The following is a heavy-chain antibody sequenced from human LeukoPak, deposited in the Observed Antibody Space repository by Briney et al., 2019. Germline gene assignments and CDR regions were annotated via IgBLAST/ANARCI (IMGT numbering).Heavy chain of an antibody. J-gene: IGHJ4*02. V-gene: IGHV4-38-2*02. CDR3: ARDCSSTSCYKPLDY. Sequence: ASETLSLTCTVSGYSISSGYYWGWIRPPPGKGLEWIGSICHSGSTYYNPSLKSRVTISVDTSKNQFSLKLSSVTAADTAVYYCARDCSSTSCYKPLDYWGQGTLVTVSS. CDR1: GYSISSGYY. D-gene: IGHD2-2*02. CDR2: ICHSGST.